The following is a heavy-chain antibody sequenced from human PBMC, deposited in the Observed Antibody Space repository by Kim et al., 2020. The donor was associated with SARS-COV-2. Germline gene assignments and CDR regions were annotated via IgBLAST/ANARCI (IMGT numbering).Heavy chain of an antibody. D-gene: IGHD3-22*01. CDR3: ARGQGRITLIVVVVGAFDY. CDR1: GGSISSGGYY. J-gene: IGHJ4*02. CDR2: IYYSGST. V-gene: IGHV4-31*03. Sequence: SETLSLTCTVSGGSISSGGYYWSWIRQHPGKGLEWSGYIYYSGSTYYNPSLKSRVTISVDTSKNQFSLKLSSVTAADTAVYYCARGQGRITLIVVVVGAFDYWGQGTLVPVSS.